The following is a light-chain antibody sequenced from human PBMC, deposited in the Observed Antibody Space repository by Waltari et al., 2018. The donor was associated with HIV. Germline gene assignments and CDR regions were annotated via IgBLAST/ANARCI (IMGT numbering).Light chain of an antibody. Sequence: QSVLTQPPSASGTPGQRVTISCSGSNIGINTFSWYQHVPGTAPKLLIYTDDQRPFGVPDRFSASKSGTSASLVISGLLSEDEAEYYCAVWDDSLNHVFGTGTKVTVL. J-gene: IGLJ1*01. CDR2: TDD. CDR1: NIGINT. V-gene: IGLV1-44*01. CDR3: AVWDDSLNHV.